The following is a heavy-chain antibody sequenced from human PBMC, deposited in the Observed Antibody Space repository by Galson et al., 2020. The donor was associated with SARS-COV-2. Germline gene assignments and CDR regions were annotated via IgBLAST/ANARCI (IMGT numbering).Heavy chain of an antibody. V-gene: IGHV3-9*01. Sequence: GGSLRLSCAASGFTYDDYAMHWVRPAPGKGLEWVSGISWNSGSIGYADSVKGRFTISRDNAKNSLYLQMNSLRAEDTALYYCAKDYYGSGSFFDYWGQGTLVTVSS. CDR3: AKDYYGSGSFFDY. CDR1: GFTYDDYA. J-gene: IGHJ4*02. D-gene: IGHD3-10*01. CDR2: ISWNSGSI.